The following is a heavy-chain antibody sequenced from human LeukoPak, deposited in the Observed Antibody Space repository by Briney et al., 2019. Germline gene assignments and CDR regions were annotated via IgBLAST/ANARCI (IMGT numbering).Heavy chain of an antibody. CDR3: ARNGGNSDFDY. J-gene: IGHJ4*02. CDR2: IYHSGAT. V-gene: IGHV4-4*02. CDR1: GGSISSSNW. D-gene: IGHD4-23*01. Sequence: SGTLSLTCAVSGGSISSSNWWSWVRQPPGKGLEWIGEIYHSGATNYNPSLKSRVTMLLDKSKNQFSLNLNSVTAADTAVYYCARNGGNSDFDYWGQGTLVTVSS.